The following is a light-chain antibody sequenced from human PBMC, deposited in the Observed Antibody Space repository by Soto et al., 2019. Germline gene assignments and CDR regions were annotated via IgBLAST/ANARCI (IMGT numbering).Light chain of an antibody. V-gene: IGKV1-39*01. Sequence: DIQMTQSPSSLSASVGDRVTITCRASQSISNYLNWYQQKPGKAPKRLIYAASSMQRGVPSRFSGSGSETDFTLTISSLQPDDSATYYCQQSFSPLWTFGQGTKV. CDR3: QQSFSPLWT. J-gene: IGKJ1*01. CDR1: QSISNY. CDR2: AAS.